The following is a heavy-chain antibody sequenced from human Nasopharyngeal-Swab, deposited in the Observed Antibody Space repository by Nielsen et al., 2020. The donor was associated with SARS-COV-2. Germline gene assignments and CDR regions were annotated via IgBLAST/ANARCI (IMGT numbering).Heavy chain of an antibody. Sequence: SETMSLTCTVSGGSISSSSYYWGWIRQPPGKGLEWIGSIYYSGSTYYNPSLKSRVTISVDTSKKQFSLKLSSVTAADTAVYYCARYVRILGYFDYWGQGNLVTVSS. CDR3: ARYVRILGYFDY. CDR2: IYYSGST. D-gene: IGHD2-15*01. CDR1: GGSISSSSYY. J-gene: IGHJ4*02. V-gene: IGHV4-39*07.